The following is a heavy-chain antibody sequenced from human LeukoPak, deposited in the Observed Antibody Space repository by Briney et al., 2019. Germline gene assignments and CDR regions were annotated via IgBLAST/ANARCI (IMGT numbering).Heavy chain of an antibody. CDR1: GGSISSSSYY. CDR2: IYYSGST. Sequence: SETLSLTCTVSGGSISSSSYYWGWIRQPPGTGLEWIGSIYYSGSTYYNPSLKSRVTISVDTSKNQFSLKLSSVTAADTAVYYCARRRGNSAPYYFDYWGQGTLVTVSS. D-gene: IGHD4-23*01. V-gene: IGHV4-39*01. J-gene: IGHJ4*02. CDR3: ARRRGNSAPYYFDY.